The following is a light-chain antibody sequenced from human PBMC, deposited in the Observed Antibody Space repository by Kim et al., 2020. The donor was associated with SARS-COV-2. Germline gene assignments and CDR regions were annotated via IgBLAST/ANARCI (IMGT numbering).Light chain of an antibody. CDR2: RNN. V-gene: IGLV1-47*01. CDR1: SSNIGSNF. Sequence: RVTISCSGSSSNIGSNFVYWYQQLPGTAPKLLIYRNNQRPSGVPDRFSGSKSGTSASLAISGLRSEDEADYYCAAWDDNLSVWVFGGGTQLTVL. CDR3: AAWDDNLSVWV. J-gene: IGLJ3*02.